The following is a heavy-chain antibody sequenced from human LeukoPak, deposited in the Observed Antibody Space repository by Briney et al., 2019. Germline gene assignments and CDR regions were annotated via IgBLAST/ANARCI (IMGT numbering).Heavy chain of an antibody. Sequence: PGGSLRLSCAASRFTFNTYAMSWVRQAPGKGLEWVSAISGSGGSTYYADSVKGRFTISRDNSKNTLYLQMNSLKTEDTAVYYCTTDIWQWLVPWGQGTLVTVSS. CDR1: RFTFNTYA. V-gene: IGHV3-23*01. D-gene: IGHD6-19*01. CDR3: TTDIWQWLVP. CDR2: ISGSGGST. J-gene: IGHJ4*02.